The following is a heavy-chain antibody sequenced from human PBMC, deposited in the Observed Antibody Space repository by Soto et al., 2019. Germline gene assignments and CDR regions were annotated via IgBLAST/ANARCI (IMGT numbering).Heavy chain of an antibody. D-gene: IGHD7-27*01. Sequence: GESLKISCKGSGYSFTSYWIGWVRQMPGKGLEWMGIIYPGDSDTRYSPSFQGQVTISADKSISTAYLQWSSLKASDTAMYYCARQSTHREITGDYAFDIWGQGTMVTVSS. J-gene: IGHJ3*02. CDR3: ARQSTHREITGDYAFDI. CDR2: IYPGDSDT. CDR1: GYSFTSYW. V-gene: IGHV5-51*01.